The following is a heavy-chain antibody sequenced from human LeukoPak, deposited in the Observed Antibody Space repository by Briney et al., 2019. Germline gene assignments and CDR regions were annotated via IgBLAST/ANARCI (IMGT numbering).Heavy chain of an antibody. CDR1: GGSINSYS. V-gene: IGHV4-59*06. Sequence: SETLSLTCTVSGGSINSYSWTWIRQPPGKGLEWIGYIYYSGSTYYNPSLKSRVTISVDTSKNQFSLKLSSVTAADTAVYYCARVTTVTTLDYWGQGTLVTVSS. J-gene: IGHJ4*02. CDR3: ARVTTVTTLDY. D-gene: IGHD4-17*01. CDR2: IYYSGST.